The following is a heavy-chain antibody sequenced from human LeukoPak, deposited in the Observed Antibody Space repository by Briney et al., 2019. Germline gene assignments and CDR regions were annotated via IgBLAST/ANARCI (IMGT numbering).Heavy chain of an antibody. D-gene: IGHD3-9*01. CDR3: ATAYRPLRYFDWLFPFDY. CDR2: IYYSGST. V-gene: IGHV4-39*07. J-gene: IGHJ4*02. CDR1: GGSISSSSYY. Sequence: PSETLSLTCTVSGGSISSSSYYWGWIRQPPGEGLEWIGSIYYSGSTYYNPSLKSRVTISVDTSKNQFSLKLSSVTAADTAVYYCATAYRPLRYFDWLFPFDYWGQGTLVTVSS.